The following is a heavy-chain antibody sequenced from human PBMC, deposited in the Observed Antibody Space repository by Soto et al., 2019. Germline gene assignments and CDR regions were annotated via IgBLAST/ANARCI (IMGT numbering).Heavy chain of an antibody. J-gene: IGHJ6*02. Sequence: QMHLVQSGAEVKKPGSSVKVSCKASGGSFTYTLSWVRQAPGQGLEWMGGIIPIFGTTNYAQKFQDRVTITADESTKTAYRELNTLTSEDTAVYYCARLHSHGTYGMDVWGQGTTVTVSS. V-gene: IGHV1-69*01. CDR2: IIPIFGTT. CDR1: GGSFTYT. CDR3: ARLHSHGTYGMDV. D-gene: IGHD5-18*01.